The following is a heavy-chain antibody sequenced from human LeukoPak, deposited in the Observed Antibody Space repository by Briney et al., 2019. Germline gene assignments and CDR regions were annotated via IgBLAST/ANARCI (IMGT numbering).Heavy chain of an antibody. J-gene: IGHJ5*02. Sequence: ASVEVSCKASGYTFTSYGISWVRQAPGQGLEWMGWISAYNGNTDYAQKLQGRVTMTTDTSTSTAYMELRSLRSDDTAVYYCARFPVLEEYNWFDPWGQGTLVTVSS. CDR2: ISAYNGNT. CDR3: ARFPVLEEYNWFDP. CDR1: GYTFTSYG. V-gene: IGHV1-18*01.